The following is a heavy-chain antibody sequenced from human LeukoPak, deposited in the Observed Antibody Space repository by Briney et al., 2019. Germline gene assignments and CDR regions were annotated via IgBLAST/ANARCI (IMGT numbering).Heavy chain of an antibody. CDR1: GYTFTGYY. Sequence: ASVKVSCKASGYTFTGYYMHWVRQAPGQGLEWMGWINPNSGGTNYAQKFQGRVTMTRDTSISTAYMELSRLRSDDTAVYYCARDSPSSTSWHFDYWGQGTLVTVPS. CDR3: ARDSPSSTSWHFDY. CDR2: INPNSGGT. D-gene: IGHD2-2*01. V-gene: IGHV1-2*02. J-gene: IGHJ4*02.